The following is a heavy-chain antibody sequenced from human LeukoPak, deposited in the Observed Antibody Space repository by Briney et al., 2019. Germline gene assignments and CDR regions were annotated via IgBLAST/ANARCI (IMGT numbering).Heavy chain of an antibody. CDR1: GDTFTSYY. J-gene: IGHJ6*03. CDR3: ARHPYYYGSGSYYYYYMDV. Sequence: ASVKVSCKASGDTFTSYYMHWVRQAPGQGLEWMGIINPSGDSTSSAQTFQGRVTMTRDMSTSTVYMALSSLKASDTAMYYCARHPYYYGSGSYYYYYMDVWGKGTTVTVSS. CDR2: INPSGDST. V-gene: IGHV1-46*01. D-gene: IGHD3-10*01.